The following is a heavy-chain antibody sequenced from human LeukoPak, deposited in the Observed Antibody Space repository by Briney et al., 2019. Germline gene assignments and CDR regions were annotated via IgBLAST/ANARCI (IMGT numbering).Heavy chain of an antibody. V-gene: IGHV4-61*02. CDR1: GGSISSGSYY. J-gene: IGHJ4*02. Sequence: SETLSLTCTVSGGSISSGSYYWSWIRQPAGKGLEWIGRIYTSGSTNYNPSLKSRVTISVDTSKNQFSLKLSSVTAADTAVYYCARDYRQLVTHVDYWGQGTLVTVSS. D-gene: IGHD6-13*01. CDR3: ARDYRQLVTHVDY. CDR2: IYTSGST.